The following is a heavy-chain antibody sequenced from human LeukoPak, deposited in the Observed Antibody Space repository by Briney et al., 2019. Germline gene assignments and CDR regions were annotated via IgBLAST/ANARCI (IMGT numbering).Heavy chain of an antibody. D-gene: IGHD1-26*01. CDR1: GGSISSSGYY. V-gene: IGHV4-39*01. J-gene: IGHJ4*02. CDR2: IYYSGST. CDR3: ARQGGGGPFDY. Sequence: PSETLSLTCTVSGGSISSSGYYWGWIRQPPGKGLEWIGSIYYSGSTYYNPSLKSRVTISVDTSKNQFSLKLSSVTAADTAVYYCARQGGGGPFDYWGQGTLVTVSS.